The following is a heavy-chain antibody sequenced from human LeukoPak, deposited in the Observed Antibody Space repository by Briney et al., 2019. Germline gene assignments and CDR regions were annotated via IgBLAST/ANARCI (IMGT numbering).Heavy chain of an antibody. V-gene: IGHV3-48*03. CDR2: ISSSGSTT. D-gene: IGHD3-22*01. Sequence: PGGSLRLSCAASGFTFSNYEMNWVRQAPGKGLEWVSYISSSGSTTYYADSVKGRFTISRDNAKNPLYLQMNSLRAEDTAVYYCARATLRGYYDSSGNPSGGQGTLVTVSS. CDR3: ARATLRGYYDSSGNPS. CDR1: GFTFSNYE. J-gene: IGHJ4*02.